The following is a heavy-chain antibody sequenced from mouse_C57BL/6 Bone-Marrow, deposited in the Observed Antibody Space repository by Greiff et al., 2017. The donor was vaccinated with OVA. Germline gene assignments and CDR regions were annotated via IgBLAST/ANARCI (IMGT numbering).Heavy chain of an antibody. V-gene: IGHV1-64*01. CDR3: ARDYYGSSPDY. D-gene: IGHD1-1*01. Sequence: QVQLQQPGAELVKPGASVKLSCKASGYTFTNYWMHWVKQRPGQGLEWIGMIHPNSGSTNYNEKFKSKATLTVDKSSSTAYMQLSSLTSEDSAVYYCARDYYGSSPDYWGQGTTLTVSS. CDR1: GYTFTNYW. CDR2: IHPNSGST. J-gene: IGHJ2*01.